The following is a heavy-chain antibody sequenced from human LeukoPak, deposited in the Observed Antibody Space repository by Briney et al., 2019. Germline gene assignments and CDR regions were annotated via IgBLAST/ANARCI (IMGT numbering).Heavy chain of an antibody. CDR3: ARPRGYSYGYDAFDI. CDR2: IIPIFGTP. Sequence: GASVKVSCKASGGTFSSYAISWVRQAPGQGLEWMAMIIPIFGTPNYAQRFQGRITIAADELTITAYMELTSLRSEDTAVYYCARPRGYSYGYDAFDIWGQGTMVTVSS. CDR1: GGTFSSYA. J-gene: IGHJ3*02. V-gene: IGHV1-69*13. D-gene: IGHD5-18*01.